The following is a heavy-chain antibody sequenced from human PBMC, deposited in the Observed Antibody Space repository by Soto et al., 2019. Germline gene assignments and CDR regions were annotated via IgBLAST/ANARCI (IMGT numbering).Heavy chain of an antibody. Sequence: SEALSVTCTVYSGSFSGYYLGWIRNTPGKVLGFIWEVNHSGSTNYNPSLKSRVTISVDTSKNQFSLKLRSVTAADTAVYYCARAPNEPYYDFWSGYSPTSYYYMEVWGKGTTVTVSS. V-gene: IGHV4-34*01. CDR1: SGSFSGYY. J-gene: IGHJ6*03. CDR3: ARAPNEPYYDFWSGYSPTSYYYMEV. CDR2: VNHSGST. D-gene: IGHD3-3*01.